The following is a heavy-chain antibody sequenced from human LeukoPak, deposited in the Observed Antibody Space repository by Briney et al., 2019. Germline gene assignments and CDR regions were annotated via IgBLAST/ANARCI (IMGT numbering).Heavy chain of an antibody. Sequence: GASVKVSCKASGGAFSSYAISWVRQAPGQGLEWMGGIIPIFGTVNYAQKFQGRVTITTDESTSTAYMELSSLRSEDTALYYCARVWEEGYYGSGSYVSWFDPWGQGTLVTVSS. V-gene: IGHV1-69*05. CDR3: ARVWEEGYYGSGSYVSWFDP. J-gene: IGHJ5*02. D-gene: IGHD3-10*01. CDR2: IIPIFGTV. CDR1: GGAFSSYA.